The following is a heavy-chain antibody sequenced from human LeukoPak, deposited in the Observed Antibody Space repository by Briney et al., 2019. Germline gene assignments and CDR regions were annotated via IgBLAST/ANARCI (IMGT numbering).Heavy chain of an antibody. CDR2: INPSGGST. CDR1: GYTFSNYG. J-gene: IGHJ6*03. V-gene: IGHV1-46*01. CDR3: ARDRVVVAATLYYYYMDV. D-gene: IGHD2-15*01. Sequence: ASVKVSCKASGYTFSNYGISWVRQAPGQGLEWMGIINPSGGSTSYAQKFQGRVTMTRDTSTSTVYMELSSLRSEDTAVYYCARDRVVVAATLYYYYMDVWGKGTTVTISS.